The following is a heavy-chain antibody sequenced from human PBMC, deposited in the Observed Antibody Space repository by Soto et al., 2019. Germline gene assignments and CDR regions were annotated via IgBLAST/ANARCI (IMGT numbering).Heavy chain of an antibody. CDR3: ARQVGAENPYYYGMDV. J-gene: IGHJ6*02. Sequence: GESLKISCKGSGYSFTSYWIGWVRQMPGKGLEWMGIIYPGDSDTRYSPSFQGQVTISADKSISTAYLQWSSLKASDTAMYYCARQVGAENPYYYGMDVWGQGTTVTVSS. CDR2: IYPGDSDT. V-gene: IGHV5-51*01. CDR1: GYSFTSYW. D-gene: IGHD1-26*01.